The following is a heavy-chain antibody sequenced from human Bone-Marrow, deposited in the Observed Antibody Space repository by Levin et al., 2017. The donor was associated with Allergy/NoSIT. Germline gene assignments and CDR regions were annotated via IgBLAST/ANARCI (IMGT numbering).Heavy chain of an antibody. V-gene: IGHV1-2*02. CDR1: ASTFSNYY. CDR3: ARRERSFYYESGSPGYFYYMDV. CDR2: INPNNGDT. D-gene: IGHD3-16*01. Sequence: GGSLRLSCEASASTFSNYYIHWVRQAPGQGLEWMGWINPNNGDTNYAEKFQGRVTMTSDTSISAAYMELSRLRSDDTAVYYCARRERSFYYESGSPGYFYYMDVWGEGTTVTVSS. J-gene: IGHJ6*03.